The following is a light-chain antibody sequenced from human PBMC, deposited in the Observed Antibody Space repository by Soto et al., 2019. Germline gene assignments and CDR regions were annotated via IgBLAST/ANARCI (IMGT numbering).Light chain of an antibody. V-gene: IGLV1-47*01. CDR2: RNS. Sequence: QSVLTQPPSASGTPGQRVTISCSGSSSNIVCNYVYWYQQLPGTVPQLLIYRNSERPSGVPDRFSGSKSGTSASLAISGLRSEDEADYYCAAWDDSLSGVVFGGGTKLTAL. J-gene: IGLJ2*01. CDR1: SSNIVCNY. CDR3: AAWDDSLSGVV.